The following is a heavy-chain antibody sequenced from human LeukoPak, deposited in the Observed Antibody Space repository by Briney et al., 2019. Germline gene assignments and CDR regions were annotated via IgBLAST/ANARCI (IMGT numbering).Heavy chain of an antibody. D-gene: IGHD6-13*01. V-gene: IGHV4-59*04. CDR1: GGSISNYY. J-gene: IGHJ6*03. Sequence: SETLSLTCTVSGGSISNYYWSWIRQPPGKGLEWIGYIYYSGSTYYNPSLKSRVTISVDTSKNQFSLKLSSVTAADTAVYYCAGLPQQQLINYYYYYYMDVWGKGTTVTISS. CDR3: AGLPQQQLINYYYYYYMDV. CDR2: IYYSGST.